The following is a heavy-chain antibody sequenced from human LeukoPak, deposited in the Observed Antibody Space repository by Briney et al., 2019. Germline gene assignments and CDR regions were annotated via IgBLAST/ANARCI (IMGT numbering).Heavy chain of an antibody. J-gene: IGHJ6*02. CDR1: GGSLSSGDYY. D-gene: IGHD6-13*01. Sequence: SETLSLTCTVSGGSLSSGDYYWSWIRQPPGKGLEWIGYIYYSGSTYYNPSLRSRVTILVDMSKNQFSLKLSSVTAADTAVYYCDRVAAAGKGYGMDVWGQGTTVTVSS. CDR2: IYYSGST. CDR3: DRVAAAGKGYGMDV. V-gene: IGHV4-30-4*01.